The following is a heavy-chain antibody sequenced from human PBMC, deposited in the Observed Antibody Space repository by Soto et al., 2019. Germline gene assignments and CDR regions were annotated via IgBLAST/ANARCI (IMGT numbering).Heavy chain of an antibody. Sequence: ASVKVSCKASGYTFTSYGISWVRQAPGQGLEWMGWISAYNGNTNYAQKLQGRVTMTTDTSTSTAYMELRSLRSGDTAVYYCAKGNFWSGYENWFDPWGQGTLVTVSS. D-gene: IGHD3-3*01. CDR3: AKGNFWSGYENWFDP. J-gene: IGHJ5*02. CDR2: ISAYNGNT. CDR1: GYTFTSYG. V-gene: IGHV1-18*04.